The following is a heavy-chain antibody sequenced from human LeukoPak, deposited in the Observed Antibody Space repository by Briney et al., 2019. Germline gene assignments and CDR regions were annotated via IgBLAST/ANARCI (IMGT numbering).Heavy chain of an antibody. Sequence: GGSLRLSCAASGFTFSSYWMSWVRQAPGKGLEWVAKIKQDGSEKYYVDSVKGRFTISRDNAKNSLYLQMNSLRAEDTAVYYCARDFSEIDYYYYGMDVWGQGPTVTVSS. V-gene: IGHV3-7*01. D-gene: IGHD3-3*02. J-gene: IGHJ6*02. CDR1: GFTFSSYW. CDR3: ARDFSEIDYYYYGMDV. CDR2: IKQDGSEK.